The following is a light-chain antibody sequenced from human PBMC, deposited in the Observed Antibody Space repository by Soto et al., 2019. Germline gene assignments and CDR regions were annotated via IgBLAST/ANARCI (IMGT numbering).Light chain of an antibody. J-gene: IGKJ4*01. CDR2: GAS. Sequence: GLTQSPGTLSLSTGERATLSCRASQSVSSSYLAWYQQKPGQAPRLVISGASSRATGIPDRFSGSGSGTDFTRTISRLEPEDFAVYYCQQYGSSPLTFGGGTKVDI. CDR3: QQYGSSPLT. V-gene: IGKV3-20*01. CDR1: QSVSSSY.